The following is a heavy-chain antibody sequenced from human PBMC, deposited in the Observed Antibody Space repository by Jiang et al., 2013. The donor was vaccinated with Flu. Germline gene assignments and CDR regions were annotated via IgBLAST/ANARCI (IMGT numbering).Heavy chain of an antibody. J-gene: IGHJ4*02. D-gene: IGHD5-18*01. CDR3: AREGWIRGAETWGYFDY. V-gene: IGHV3-30*15. CDR2: DGTKR. Sequence: DGTKRDYADSVEGRFTVSRDNSENSVYLQMSGLRSDDTALYYCAREGWIRGAETWGYFDYWGQGTLVTVSS.